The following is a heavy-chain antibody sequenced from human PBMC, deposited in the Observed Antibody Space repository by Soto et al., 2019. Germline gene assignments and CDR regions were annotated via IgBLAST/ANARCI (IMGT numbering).Heavy chain of an antibody. D-gene: IGHD6-13*01. CDR3: ARSLVNGTYEAFDI. J-gene: IGHJ3*02. Sequence: GESLKISCKGSGYNFNRYWIGWVRQMPGKGLEWMGVIYPGDSDTRYSPSLQGQVTISADKSSSAAYLQWSSLQASDTATYYCARSLVNGTYEAFDIWGQGQWSPSPQ. CDR2: IYPGDSDT. V-gene: IGHV5-51*01. CDR1: GYNFNRYW.